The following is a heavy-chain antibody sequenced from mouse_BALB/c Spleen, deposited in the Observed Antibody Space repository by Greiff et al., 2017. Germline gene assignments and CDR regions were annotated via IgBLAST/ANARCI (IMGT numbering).Heavy chain of an antibody. V-gene: IGHV5-9-4*01. D-gene: IGHD2-1*01. J-gene: IGHJ3*01. CDR2: ISSGGSYT. Sequence: EVKLMESGGGLVKPGGSLKLSCAASGFTFSSYAMSWVRQSPEKRLEWVAEISSGGSYTYYPDTVTGRVTISRDNAKNTLYLEMSSLRSEDTAMYYCAREDYDNYGFAYWGQGTLVTVSA. CDR1: GFTFSSYA. CDR3: AREDYDNYGFAY.